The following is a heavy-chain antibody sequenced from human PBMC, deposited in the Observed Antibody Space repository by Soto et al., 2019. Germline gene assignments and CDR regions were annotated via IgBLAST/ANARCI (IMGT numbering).Heavy chain of an antibody. CDR1: GFTFSSYA. CDR2: ISYDGSNK. J-gene: IGHJ4*02. CDR3: ARGNVDIVATTPDY. Sequence: QVQLVESGGGVDQPGRSLRLSCAASGFTFSSYAMHWVRQAPGKGLEWVAVISYDGSNKYYADSVKGRFTISRDNSKNTLYLQMNSLRAEDTAVYYCARGNVDIVATTPDYWGQGTLVTVSS. D-gene: IGHD5-12*01. V-gene: IGHV3-30-3*01.